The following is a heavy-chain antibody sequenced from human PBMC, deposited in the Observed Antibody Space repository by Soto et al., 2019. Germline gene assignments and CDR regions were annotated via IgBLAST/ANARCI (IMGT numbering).Heavy chain of an antibody. J-gene: IGHJ4*02. CDR2: IYYSGST. D-gene: IGHD3-10*01. Sequence: QVQLQESGPGLVKPSQTLSLTCTVSGGSISSGGYYWSWIRQHPGKGLEWIGYIYYSGSTYYNPSLNSRVTMSVDTSKNQFSLKLSSVTAADTAVYYCARGGITMVRGVTDYYFDYWGQGTLVTVSS. CDR1: GGSISSGGYY. CDR3: ARGGITMVRGVTDYYFDY. V-gene: IGHV4-31*03.